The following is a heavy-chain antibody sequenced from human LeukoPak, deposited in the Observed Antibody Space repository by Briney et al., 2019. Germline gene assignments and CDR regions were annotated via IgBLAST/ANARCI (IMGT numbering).Heavy chain of an antibody. CDR3: ARASKPWLQLT. J-gene: IGHJ5*02. D-gene: IGHD5-24*01. CDR2: IKQDGSEK. V-gene: IGHV3-7*05. CDR1: GFTFSNYW. Sequence: PGGSLRLSCAASGFTFSNYWVIWVRQAPGKGLEWVGNIKQDGSEKRYADSVRGRFTISRDNAQTSLYLQMNSLRAEDTAVYYCARASKPWLQLTWGQGTLVTVSS.